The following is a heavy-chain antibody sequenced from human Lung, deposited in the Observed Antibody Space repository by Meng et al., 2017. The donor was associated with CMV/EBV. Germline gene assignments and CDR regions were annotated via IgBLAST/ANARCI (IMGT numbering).Heavy chain of an antibody. CDR1: GFTFTRYW. Sequence: GGSLRLXCAASGFTFTRYWMSWVRQAPGKGLEWVANIKQDGSERHYADSVKGRITISRDNAKNSLYLQTDSLRVEDTAIYYCARIGYSSSSFDYWGQGSLVTVSS. CDR3: ARIGYSSSSFDY. D-gene: IGHD6-13*01. V-gene: IGHV3-7*01. CDR2: IKQDGSER. J-gene: IGHJ4*02.